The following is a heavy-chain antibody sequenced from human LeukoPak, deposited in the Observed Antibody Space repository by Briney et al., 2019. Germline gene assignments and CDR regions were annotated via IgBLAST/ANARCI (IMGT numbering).Heavy chain of an antibody. Sequence: SVKVSCKASGGTFSSYAISWVRQAPGQGLEWMGGIIPIFGTANYAQKFQGRVTITADESTSTAYMELGSLRSEDTAVYYCARASGYSYGPDAFDIWGQGTMVTVSS. CDR3: ARASGYSYGPDAFDI. D-gene: IGHD5-18*01. J-gene: IGHJ3*02. CDR2: IIPIFGTA. CDR1: GGTFSSYA. V-gene: IGHV1-69*13.